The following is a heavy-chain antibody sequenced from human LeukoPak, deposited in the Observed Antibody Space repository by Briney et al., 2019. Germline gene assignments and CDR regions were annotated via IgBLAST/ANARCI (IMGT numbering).Heavy chain of an antibody. CDR1: GLTFSGSA. CDR2: ISGSGNST. V-gene: IGHV3-23*01. D-gene: IGHD2-15*01. CDR3: AKVLVLVSANRFYFDY. Sequence: GGPLRLPCAASGLTFSGSAMSWVRQAPGKGLEWVSLISGSGNSTYYADSVKGRFTISRDNSKTTLYLQMNSLRAEDTAVYYCAKVLVLVSANRFYFDYWGQGTLVTVSS. J-gene: IGHJ4*02.